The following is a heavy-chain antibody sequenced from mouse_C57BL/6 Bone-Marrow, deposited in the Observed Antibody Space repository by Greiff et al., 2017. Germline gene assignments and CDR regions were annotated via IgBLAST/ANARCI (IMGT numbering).Heavy chain of an antibody. CDR3: ARTRVATGCDY. D-gene: IGHD1-1*01. Sequence: EVQRVESGPGLVKPSQSLSLTCSVTGYSITSGYYRNWIRQFPGNKLEWMGYISYDGSNNYNPSLKNRISITRDTSKNQIFLKLNSVSTEDEATDDYARTRVATGCDYWGQGTTLTVSS. CDR2: ISYDGSN. J-gene: IGHJ2*01. CDR1: GYSITSGYY. V-gene: IGHV3-6*01.